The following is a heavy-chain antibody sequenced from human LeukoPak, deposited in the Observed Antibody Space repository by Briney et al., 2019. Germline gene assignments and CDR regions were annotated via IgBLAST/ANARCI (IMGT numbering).Heavy chain of an antibody. Sequence: GGSLRLSCAASGFTFSSNYMSWVRQAPGKGLGRVSIIYGGSSTCYADSEKGRSTISRDNSQTTLYLQMNSLRAEDTAVYYCARVSGSPEGYFDYWGQGTLVTVSS. D-gene: IGHD1-14*01. CDR1: GFTFSSNY. CDR2: IYGGSST. CDR3: ARVSGSPEGYFDY. V-gene: IGHV3-66*02. J-gene: IGHJ4*02.